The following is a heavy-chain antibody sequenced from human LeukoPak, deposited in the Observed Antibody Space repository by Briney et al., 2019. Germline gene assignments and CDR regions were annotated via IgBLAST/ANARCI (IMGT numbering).Heavy chain of an antibody. D-gene: IGHD2-8*01. V-gene: IGHV4-39*07. CDR3: AGLGVMVLVYQSES. CDR2: ISYSGNT. J-gene: IGHJ1*01. Sequence: PSETLSLTCAVSGGSVNSSKYLWRWIRQPPGKELEWIGSISYSGNTDYNPSVKSRVTLSVDTSKNQFSLKLTSVTAADSAVYYCAGLGVMVLVYQSESWGQGTPVTVSS. CDR1: GGSVNSSKYL.